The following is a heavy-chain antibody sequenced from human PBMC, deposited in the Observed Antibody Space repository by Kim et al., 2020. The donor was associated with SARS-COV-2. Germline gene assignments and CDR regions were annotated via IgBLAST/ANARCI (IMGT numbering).Heavy chain of an antibody. V-gene: IGHV1-69*01. CDR3: ARDPRIYIAAAGNDAFDI. J-gene: IGHJ3*02. D-gene: IGHD6-13*01. Sequence: QGRVTITADESTSTAYMELSSLRSEDTAVYYCARDPRIYIAAAGNDAFDIWGQGTMVTVSS.